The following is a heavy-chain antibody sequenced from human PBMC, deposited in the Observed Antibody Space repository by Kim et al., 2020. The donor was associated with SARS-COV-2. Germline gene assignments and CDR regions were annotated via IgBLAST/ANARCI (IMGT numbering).Heavy chain of an antibody. CDR3: ASYSEHTGFDP. V-gene: IGHV1-8*01. J-gene: IGHJ5*02. CDR2: T. Sequence: TGYAQKFQGRVTMTRNTSISTAYMGLSSLRSEDTAVYYCASYSEHTGFDPWGQGTLVTVSS. D-gene: IGHD2-15*01.